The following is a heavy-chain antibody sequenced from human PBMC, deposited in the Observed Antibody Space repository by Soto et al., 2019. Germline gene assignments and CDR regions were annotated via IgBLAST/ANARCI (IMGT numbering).Heavy chain of an antibody. CDR2: IYHSGST. Sequence: SETLSLTCAVSGGSISSGGYSWSWIRQPPGKGLEWIGYIYHSGSTYYNPSLKSRVTISVDRSKNQFSLKLSSVTAADTAVYYCAVLGSSSWQNWFDHWGQGTLVTV. CDR3: AVLGSSSWQNWFDH. D-gene: IGHD6-13*01. CDR1: GGSISSGGYS. V-gene: IGHV4-30-2*01. J-gene: IGHJ5*02.